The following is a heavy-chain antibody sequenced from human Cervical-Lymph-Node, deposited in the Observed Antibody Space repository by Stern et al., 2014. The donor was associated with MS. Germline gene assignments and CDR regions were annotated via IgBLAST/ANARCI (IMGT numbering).Heavy chain of an antibody. V-gene: IGHV3-11*01. CDR2: ISSSGRSI. CDR1: GFMFSDYY. Sequence: DQLVESGGGLVKPGGSLRLSCAASGFMFSDYYMNWVRQAPGKGLEWVSYISSSGRSIYYADSVKGRFTISRDNAKNSLYLQLNSLRAEDTAVYYCARDYSGYSSSGNAFDIWGQGTMVTVS. CDR3: ARDYSGYSSSGNAFDI. D-gene: IGHD6-6*01. J-gene: IGHJ3*02.